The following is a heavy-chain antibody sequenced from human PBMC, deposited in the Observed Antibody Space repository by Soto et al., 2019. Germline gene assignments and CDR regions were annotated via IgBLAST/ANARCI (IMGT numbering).Heavy chain of an antibody. Sequence: SQTLSLTCAISGDSVSSNSAAWNWIRQSPSRGLEWLRRTYYRSRWYNDYAVSVRSRITVNADTSKNQFSLHLNSVTPEDTAVYYGAGTSSLQWYYMDVWDKGTTVTVSS. CDR3: AGTSSLQWYYMDV. CDR1: GDSVSSNSAA. V-gene: IGHV6-1*01. CDR2: TYYRSRWYN. D-gene: IGHD1-7*01. J-gene: IGHJ6*03.